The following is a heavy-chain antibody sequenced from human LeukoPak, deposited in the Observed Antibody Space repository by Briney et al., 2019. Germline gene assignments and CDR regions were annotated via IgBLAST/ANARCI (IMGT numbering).Heavy chain of an antibody. J-gene: IGHJ4*02. CDR2: INHSGST. CDR1: GGSFSGYY. CDR3: ARGGIVATLGY. Sequence: SETLSLTCAVYGGSFSGYYWSWIRQPPGKGLEWIGEINHSGSTNYNPSLKSRVTISVDTSKNQFSLKPSSVTAADTAVYYCARGGIVATLGYWGQGTLVTVSS. D-gene: IGHD5-12*01. V-gene: IGHV4-34*01.